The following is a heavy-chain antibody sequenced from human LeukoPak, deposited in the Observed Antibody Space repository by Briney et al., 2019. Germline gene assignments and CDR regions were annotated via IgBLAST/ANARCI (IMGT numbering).Heavy chain of an antibody. CDR3: ARTSGSYLVEYYFDY. CDR1: GGSISTYY. J-gene: IGHJ4*02. V-gene: IGHV4-59*08. Sequence: SETLSLTCTVSGGSISTYYWSWIRQPPGKALEWIRHIYNSGSTNYNPSLKSRVTISVDTSKNQFSLKLSSVTAAHTAVYYCARTSGSYLVEYYFDYWGQGTLVTVSS. D-gene: IGHD1-26*01. CDR2: IYNSGST.